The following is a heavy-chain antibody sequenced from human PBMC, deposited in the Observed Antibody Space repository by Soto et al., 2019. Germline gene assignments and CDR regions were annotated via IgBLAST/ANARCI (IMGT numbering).Heavy chain of an antibody. V-gene: IGHV4-59*01. Sequence: SETLSLTCTVSGGSISSYYWSWIRQPPGKGLEWIGYIYYSGSTNYNPSLKSRVTISVDTSKNQFSLKLSSVTAADTAVYYCARGVAFFDYWGQGTLVTVSS. CDR2: IYYSGST. CDR3: ARGVAFFDY. CDR1: GGSISSYY. J-gene: IGHJ4*02. D-gene: IGHD5-12*01.